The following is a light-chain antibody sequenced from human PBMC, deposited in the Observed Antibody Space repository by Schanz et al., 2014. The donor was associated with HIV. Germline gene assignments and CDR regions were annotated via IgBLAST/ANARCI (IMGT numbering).Light chain of an antibody. Sequence: QSALTQPASVSGSPGQSISISCTGPNSDINFYYYVSWFQQHPGKAPQLTIYDGSRRPSGVSNRFSGSKSDNAASLTISGLQPEDEADYYCISYTRDTVLFGGGTKLTVL. J-gene: IGLJ2*01. CDR1: NSDINFYYY. CDR2: DGS. CDR3: ISYTRDTVL. V-gene: IGLV2-14*03.